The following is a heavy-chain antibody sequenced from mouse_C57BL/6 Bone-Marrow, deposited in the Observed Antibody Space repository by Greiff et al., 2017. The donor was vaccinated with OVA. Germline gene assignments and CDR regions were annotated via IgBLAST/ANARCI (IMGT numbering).Heavy chain of an antibody. CDR2: IHPNSGST. D-gene: IGHD1-1*01. V-gene: IGHV1-64*01. Sequence: VQLQQPGAELVKPGASVKLSCKASGYTFTSYWMHWVKQRPGQGLEWIGMIHPNSGSTNYNEKFKSKATLTVDKSSSTAYMQLSSLTSEDSAVYYCARGGYYGSSYHFFDYWGQGTTLTVSS. J-gene: IGHJ2*01. CDR1: GYTFTSYW. CDR3: ARGGYYGSSYHFFDY.